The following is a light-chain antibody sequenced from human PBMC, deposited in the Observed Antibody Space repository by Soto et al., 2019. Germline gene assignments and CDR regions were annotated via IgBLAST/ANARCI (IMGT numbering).Light chain of an antibody. V-gene: IGLV2-11*01. CDR1: STDVGNYDY. CDR3: CSYAGSYTVI. CDR2: DVN. Sequence: QSALTQPRSVSGSPGQSVTLSCTGTSTDVGNYDYVSWYQHYPGKAPKLLIYDVNKRPSRVPARFSGSKSGKTASLAISGLQPEDEADYYCCSYAGSYTVIFGGGTQLTVL. J-gene: IGLJ2*01.